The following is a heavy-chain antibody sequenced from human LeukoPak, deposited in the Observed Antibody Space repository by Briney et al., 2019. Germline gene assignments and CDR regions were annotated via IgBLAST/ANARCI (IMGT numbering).Heavy chain of an antibody. CDR1: GGSFSGYY. Sequence: SETLSLTCAVYGGSFSGYYWSWIGQPPGKGLEWIGEINHSGSTNYNPSLKSRVTISVDTSKNQFSLKLSSVTAADTAVYYCARGSDSDFDYWGQGTLVTVSS. CDR2: INHSGST. CDR3: ARGSDSDFDY. J-gene: IGHJ4*02. V-gene: IGHV4-34*01.